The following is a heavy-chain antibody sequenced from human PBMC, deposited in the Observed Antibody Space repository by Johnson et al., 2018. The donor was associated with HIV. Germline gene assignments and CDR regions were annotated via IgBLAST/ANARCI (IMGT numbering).Heavy chain of an antibody. CDR1: RFTLSNYG. Sequence: QVQLVESGGGVVQPGKSLRLSCAASRFTLSNYGMHWVRQAPGKGLEWVAVIWYDGTNRYYGDSVKGRFTISRDNSKNTVYLQMNGLRAEDTAVYHCAKDLYSSSWTNDAFDIWGQGTMVTVSS. J-gene: IGHJ3*02. D-gene: IGHD6-13*01. V-gene: IGHV3-33*06. CDR2: IWYDGTNR. CDR3: AKDLYSSSWTNDAFDI.